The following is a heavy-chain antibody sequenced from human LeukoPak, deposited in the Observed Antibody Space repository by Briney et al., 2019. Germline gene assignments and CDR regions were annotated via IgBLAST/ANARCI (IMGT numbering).Heavy chain of an antibody. V-gene: IGHV4-39*07. D-gene: IGHD6-6*01. CDR3: ARDHIAARPDFDY. J-gene: IGHJ4*02. Sequence: SETLAHTCTVSGGSISSSSYYWGGIRQPPGKGLEWIGSIYYSGSTYYNPSLKSRVTISVDTSNNQFSLKLSSVTAADTAVYYCARDHIAARPDFDYWGQGTLVTVSS. CDR1: GGSISSSSYY. CDR2: IYYSGST.